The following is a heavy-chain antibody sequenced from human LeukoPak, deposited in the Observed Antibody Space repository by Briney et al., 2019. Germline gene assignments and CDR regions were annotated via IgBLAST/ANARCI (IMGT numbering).Heavy chain of an antibody. J-gene: IGHJ6*03. CDR3: AREPTYYYYYMDV. CDR1: GFTFSSYS. CDR2: ISSSSSTI. Sequence: TGGSLRLSCAASGFTFSSYSMNWGRQAPGKGLEWVSYISSSSSTIYYADSVKGRFTISRDNAKNSLYLQMNSLRAEDAAVYYCAREPTYYYYYMDVWGKGTTVTVSS. V-gene: IGHV3-48*01.